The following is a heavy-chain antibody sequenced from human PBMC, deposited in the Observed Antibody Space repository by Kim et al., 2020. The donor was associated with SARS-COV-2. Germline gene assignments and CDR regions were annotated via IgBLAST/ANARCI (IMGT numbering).Heavy chain of an antibody. CDR2: T. CDR3: AKSYSSWHRGY. V-gene: IGHV3-23*01. D-gene: IGHD6-13*01. Sequence: TYYADAVKGRFTISRDNSKNTLYLQMNSLRAEDTAVYYCAKSYSSWHRGYWGQGTLVTVSS. J-gene: IGHJ4*02.